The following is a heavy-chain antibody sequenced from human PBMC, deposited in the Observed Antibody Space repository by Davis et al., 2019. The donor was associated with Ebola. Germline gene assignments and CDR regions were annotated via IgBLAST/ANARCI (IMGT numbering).Heavy chain of an antibody. Sequence: GESLKISCAASGFTFSSYSMNWVRQAPGKGLEWVSSISSSSSYIYYADSVKGRFTISRDHAKNSLYLQMNSLRAEDTAVYYCARDPRYYYDSSGYYSYWGQGTLVTVSS. V-gene: IGHV3-21*01. D-gene: IGHD3-22*01. CDR2: ISSSSSYI. CDR1: GFTFSSYS. J-gene: IGHJ4*02. CDR3: ARDPRYYYDSSGYYSY.